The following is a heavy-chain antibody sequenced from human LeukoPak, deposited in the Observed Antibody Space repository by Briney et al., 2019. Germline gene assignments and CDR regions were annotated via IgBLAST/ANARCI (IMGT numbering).Heavy chain of an antibody. CDR2: ISSSGSTI. CDR1: GLTVSSNC. Sequence: GGSLRLSCAASGLTVSSNCMSWVRQAPGKGLEWVSYISSSGSTIYYADSVKGRFTISRDNAKNSLYLQMNSLRAEDTAVYYCAREGYDILTGYRHDAFDIWGQGTMVTVSS. D-gene: IGHD3-9*01. J-gene: IGHJ3*02. CDR3: AREGYDILTGYRHDAFDI. V-gene: IGHV3-11*04.